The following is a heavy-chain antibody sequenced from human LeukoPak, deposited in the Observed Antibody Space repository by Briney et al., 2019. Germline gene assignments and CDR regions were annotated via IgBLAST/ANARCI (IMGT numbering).Heavy chain of an antibody. CDR1: GYTFTGYY. V-gene: IGHV1-2*06. D-gene: IGHD6-13*01. J-gene: IGHJ4*02. CDR3: ARGRASGLDY. CDR2: INPNSGGT. Sequence: GASVEVSCKASGYTFTGYYMHWVRQAPGQGLEWMGQINPNSGGTDYAQKFQGRVTMTRDTSISTAYMELTRLTSDDTAVYYCARGRASGLDYWGQGTLVTVSS.